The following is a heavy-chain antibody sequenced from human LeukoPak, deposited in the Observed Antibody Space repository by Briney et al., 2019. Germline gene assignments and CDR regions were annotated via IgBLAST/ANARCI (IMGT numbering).Heavy chain of an antibody. V-gene: IGHV5-51*01. CDR3: ARLKDGYLDY. D-gene: IGHD2-15*01. CDR2: IHPGDSDT. CDR1: GFDFTSYW. Sequence: GESLKISCKGSGFDFTSYWIGWVRQMPGKGLEWMGIIHPGDSDTRYSPSFQGQVTISADKAISTAYLQWSSLKASDTAMYYCARLKDGYLDYWGQGTLVTVSS. J-gene: IGHJ4*02.